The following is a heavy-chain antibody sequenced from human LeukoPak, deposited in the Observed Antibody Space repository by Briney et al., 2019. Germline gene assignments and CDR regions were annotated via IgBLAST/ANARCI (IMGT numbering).Heavy chain of an antibody. CDR2: IIPIFGTA. CDR1: GGTFSSYA. V-gene: IGHV1-69*05. Sequence: SVKVSYKASGGTFSSYAISWVRQAPGQGLEWMGGIIPIFGTANYAQKFQGRVTITTDESTSTAYMELSSLRSEDTAVYYCARVGLYDSSGYTQGHDAFDIWGQGTMVTVSS. CDR3: ARVGLYDSSGYTQGHDAFDI. D-gene: IGHD3-22*01. J-gene: IGHJ3*02.